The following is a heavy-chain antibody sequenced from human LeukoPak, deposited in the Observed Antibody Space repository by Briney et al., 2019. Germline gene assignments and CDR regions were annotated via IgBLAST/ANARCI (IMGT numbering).Heavy chain of an antibody. V-gene: IGHV3-48*03. Sequence: GSQRLSCAASGFTFSRYEMNWVRQAPGKGLEWVSYISSSGSTIYYADSVKGRFTISRDNAKNSLYLQMNSLRAEDTAVYYCAREPDDYGDYVGSWGQGTLVTVSS. D-gene: IGHD4-17*01. CDR2: ISSSGSTI. CDR3: AREPDDYGDYVGS. CDR1: GFTFSRYE. J-gene: IGHJ4*02.